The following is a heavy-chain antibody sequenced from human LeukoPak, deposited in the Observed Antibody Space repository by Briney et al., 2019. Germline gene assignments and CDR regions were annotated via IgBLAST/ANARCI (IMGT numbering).Heavy chain of an antibody. J-gene: IGHJ3*02. CDR2: INHSGST. Sequence: SETLSLTCTVSGGSVSSGGYYWSWIRQPPGKGLEWIGEINHSGSTNYNPSLKSRVTISVDTSKNQFSLKLSSVTAADTAVYYCARDDAVTTGVAFDIWGQGTMVTVSS. CDR3: ARDDAVTTGVAFDI. V-gene: IGHV4-61*08. CDR1: GGSVSSGGYY. D-gene: IGHD4-17*01.